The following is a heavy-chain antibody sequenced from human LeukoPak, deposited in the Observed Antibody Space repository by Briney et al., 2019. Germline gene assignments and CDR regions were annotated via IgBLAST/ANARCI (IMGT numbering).Heavy chain of an antibody. V-gene: IGHV5-51*01. D-gene: IGHD2-2*02. CDR1: GYSFTSYW. CDR3: ARQGLGYCSTTSCYKDAFDI. J-gene: IGHJ3*02. CDR2: IYPGDSDT. Sequence: GESLKISCKGSGYSFTSYWIGWVRQMPGKGLEWMGIIYPGDSDTRYSPSFQGQVTISADKSISTAYLQWSSLKASDTAMYYCARQGLGYCSTTSCYKDAFDIWGQGTMVTVSS.